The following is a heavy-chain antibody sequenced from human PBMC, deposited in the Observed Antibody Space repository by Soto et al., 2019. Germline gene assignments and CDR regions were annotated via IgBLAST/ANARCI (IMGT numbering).Heavy chain of an antibody. CDR3: ARVAGHKNARFDY. CDR2: INPGSGVT. D-gene: IGHD1-1*01. J-gene: IGHJ4*02. CDR1: GYSFTKYH. V-gene: IGHV1-2*02. Sequence: ASVKVCCKASGYSFTKYHMHWVRQAPGQGLEWMGWINPGSGVTNQAQKFQGRVTMTRDTSITTTYMELNSLTSDDTAVYYCARVAGHKNARFDYWGQGSLVTVSS.